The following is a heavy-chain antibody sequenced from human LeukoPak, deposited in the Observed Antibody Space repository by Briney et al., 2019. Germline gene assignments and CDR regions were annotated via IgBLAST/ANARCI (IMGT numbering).Heavy chain of an antibody. V-gene: IGHV4-39*07. CDR2: IYYSGST. D-gene: IGHD3-16*01. Sequence: PSETLSLTCTVSGGSISSGSYYWSWIRQPPGKGLEWIGSIYYSGSTYYNPSLKSRVTISVDTSKNQFSLKLSSVTAADTAVYYCAREVFGAFGGVYFDYWGQGTLVTVSS. CDR1: GGSISSGSYY. J-gene: IGHJ4*02. CDR3: AREVFGAFGGVYFDY.